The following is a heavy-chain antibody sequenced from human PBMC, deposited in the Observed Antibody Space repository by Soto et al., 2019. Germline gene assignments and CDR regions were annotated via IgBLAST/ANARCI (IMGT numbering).Heavy chain of an antibody. J-gene: IGHJ4*02. CDR1: GVSISSGDYY. CDR3: ARVHQTYQLLYAFDY. Sequence: SETLSLTCTVSGVSISSGDYYWSWIRQPPGKGLDWIGYIYYSGNTLCNPSLKSRVTISLDTSKSQFSLKLRSVTAADTAVYYCARVHQTYQLLYAFDYWGQGTLVNVSS. V-gene: IGHV4-30-4*01. CDR2: IYYSGNT. D-gene: IGHD2-2*02.